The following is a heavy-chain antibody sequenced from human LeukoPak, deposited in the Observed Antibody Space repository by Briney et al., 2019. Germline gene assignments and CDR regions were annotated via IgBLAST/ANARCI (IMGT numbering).Heavy chain of an antibody. V-gene: IGHV1-69*05. Sequence: ASVKVSCKASGGTFISYAISWVRQAPGQGLEWMGGIIPIFGTANYAQKFQGRVTITTDESTSTAYMELSSLRPEDTAVYYCATSEGGGYYSAPYFDYWGQGTLVTVSS. CDR2: IIPIFGTA. CDR1: GGTFISYA. CDR3: ATSEGGGYYSAPYFDY. J-gene: IGHJ4*02. D-gene: IGHD3-22*01.